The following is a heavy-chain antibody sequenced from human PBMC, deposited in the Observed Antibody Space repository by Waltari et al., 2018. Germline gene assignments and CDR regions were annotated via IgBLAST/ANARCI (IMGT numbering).Heavy chain of an antibody. Sequence: QVQLQESGPGLVKPSETLSLTCTVSGGSISSYYWSWIRQPAGKGLEWIGRIYTSGRTNYNPSLKSRVTMSVDTSKNQFSLKLSSVTAADTAVYYCARDLVDIVGQGYYYYMDVWGKGTTVTVSS. CDR2: IYTSGRT. J-gene: IGHJ6*03. V-gene: IGHV4-4*07. CDR1: GGSISSYY. D-gene: IGHD5-12*01. CDR3: ARDLVDIVGQGYYYYMDV.